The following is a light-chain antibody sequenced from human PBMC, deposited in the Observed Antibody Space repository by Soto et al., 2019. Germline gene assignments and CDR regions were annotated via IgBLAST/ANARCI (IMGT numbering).Light chain of an antibody. CDR2: GAS. CDR1: QSVSSSY. Sequence: EIVLTQSPGTLSLSPGERATLSCRASQSVSSSYLAWYQQKPGQAPRLLIYGASTRATGIPARFSGSGSGTEFTLTISSLEPEDFAVYYCQQRSNWPLTFGGGTKVDNK. V-gene: IGKV3D-20*02. CDR3: QQRSNWPLT. J-gene: IGKJ4*01.